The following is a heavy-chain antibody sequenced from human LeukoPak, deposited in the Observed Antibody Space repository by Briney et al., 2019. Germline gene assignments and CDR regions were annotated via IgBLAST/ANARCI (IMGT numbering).Heavy chain of an antibody. CDR1: GGSFSGYY. CDR2: INHSGST. D-gene: IGHD3-3*01. V-gene: IGHV4-34*01. CDR3: ARGLGITIFGVVTHPFDY. Sequence: PSETLSLTCAVYGGSFSGYYWSWIRQPPGKGLEWIGEINHSGSTNYNPSLKSRVTISVDTSKNQFSLKLSSVTAADTAVYYCARGLGITIFGVVTHPFDYWGQGTLVTVSS. J-gene: IGHJ4*02.